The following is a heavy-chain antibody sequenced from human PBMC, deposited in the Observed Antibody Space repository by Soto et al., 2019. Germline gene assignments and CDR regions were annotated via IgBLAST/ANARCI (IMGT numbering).Heavy chain of an antibody. J-gene: IGHJ4*02. CDR2: ISGSGGST. CDR3: AKGGDYDFWSAYDY. V-gene: IGHV3-23*01. Sequence: LRLSCAASGFTFSSYAMSWVRQAPGKGLEWVSAISGSGGSTYYADSVKGRFTISRDNSKNTLYLQMNSLRAEDTAVYYCAKGGDYDFWSAYDYWGQGTLVTVSS. CDR1: GFTFSSYA. D-gene: IGHD3-3*01.